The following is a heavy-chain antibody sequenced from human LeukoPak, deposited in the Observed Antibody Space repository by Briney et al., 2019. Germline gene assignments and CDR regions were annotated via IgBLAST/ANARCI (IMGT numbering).Heavy chain of an antibody. CDR2: INPSGGST. J-gene: IGHJ4*02. Sequence: ASVKVSCKASGYTFTSYYMNWVRQAPGQGLEWMGVINPSGGSTGYAQKFQGRVTMTRDTSTSTVYMELSSLRSEDTAVYYCARGTTIFGVFDFWGQGTLVTVSS. CDR3: ARGTTIFGVFDF. V-gene: IGHV1-46*01. D-gene: IGHD3-3*01. CDR1: GYTFTSYY.